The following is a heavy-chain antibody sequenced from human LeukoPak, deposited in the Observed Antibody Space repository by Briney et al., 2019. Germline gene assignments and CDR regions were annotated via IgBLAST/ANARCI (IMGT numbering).Heavy chain of an antibody. D-gene: IGHD7-27*01. CDR3: VRSPIWACAY. J-gene: IGHJ4*02. CDR1: RYTFPDSY. CDR2: ISPNNGDT. Sequence: ASVKDSFKPTRYTFPDSYIHWVRQAPGVGLQWMGWISPNNGDTKYAEDFQDRVTMTRDTSINTAYMELTGLTPDDTAVYHCVRSPIWACAYWGRGTLVTVSS. V-gene: IGHV1-2*02.